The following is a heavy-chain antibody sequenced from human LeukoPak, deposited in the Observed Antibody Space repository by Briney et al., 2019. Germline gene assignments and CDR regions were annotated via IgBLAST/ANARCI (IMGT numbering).Heavy chain of an antibody. CDR3: ARGRRRDWFDP. Sequence: SETLSLTCTVSGGSISSGDYYWSWIRQPPGKGLEWIGYIYYSGSTYYNPSLKSGVTISVDTSKNQFSLKLSSVTAADTAVYYCARGRRRDWFDPWGQGTLVTVSS. J-gene: IGHJ5*02. D-gene: IGHD6-25*01. V-gene: IGHV4-30-4*08. CDR2: IYYSGST. CDR1: GGSISSGDYY.